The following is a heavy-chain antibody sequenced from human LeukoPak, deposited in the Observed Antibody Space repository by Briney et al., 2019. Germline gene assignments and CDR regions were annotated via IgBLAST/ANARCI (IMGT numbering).Heavy chain of an antibody. D-gene: IGHD2-2*01. CDR1: GFTFSDYW. CDR3: TSGGAAMIGASFDY. J-gene: IGHJ4*02. Sequence: GGSLRLSCTASGFTFSDYWMTWVRQAPGKGLEWVSAISGSGGSTYYADSVKGRFTISRDNSKNTLYLQMNSLRAEDTAVYYCTSGGAAMIGASFDYWGQGTLVTVSS. CDR2: ISGSGGST. V-gene: IGHV3-23*01.